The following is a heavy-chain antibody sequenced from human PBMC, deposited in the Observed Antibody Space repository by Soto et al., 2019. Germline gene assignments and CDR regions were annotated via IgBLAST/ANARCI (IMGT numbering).Heavy chain of an antibody. J-gene: IGHJ4*02. D-gene: IGHD7-27*01. CDR2: INAGYGNT. V-gene: IGHV1-3*01. CDR1: GYTFTGYY. CDR3: ARDTGDGTFDF. Sequence: GASVKVSCKASGYTFTGYYMHWVRQAPGQRLEWMGWINAGYGNTKSSQKFQDRVTISRDTSASTAYMELTSLRSEDTAVYYCARDTGDGTFDFWGQGTLVTSPQ.